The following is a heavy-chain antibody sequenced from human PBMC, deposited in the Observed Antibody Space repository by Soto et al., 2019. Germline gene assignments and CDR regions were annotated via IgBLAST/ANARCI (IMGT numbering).Heavy chain of an antibody. CDR1: GFTFSSYG. Sequence: QVQLVESGGGVVQPGRSLRLSCAASGFTFSSYGMHWVRQAPGKGLEWVAVIWYDGSNKYYADSVKGRFTISRDNSKNTLYLQMNSLRAEDTAVYYCARATDYSDLYFDYWGQGTLVTVSS. CDR3: ARATDYSDLYFDY. CDR2: IWYDGSNK. V-gene: IGHV3-33*01. D-gene: IGHD4-17*01. J-gene: IGHJ4*02.